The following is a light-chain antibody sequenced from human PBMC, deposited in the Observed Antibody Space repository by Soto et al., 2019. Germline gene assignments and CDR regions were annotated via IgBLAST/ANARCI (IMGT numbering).Light chain of an antibody. CDR2: GAS. CDR1: QSIESY. J-gene: IGKJ5*01. CDR3: QHTYSNPVT. V-gene: IGKV1-39*01. Sequence: TQSPASLSEPIGARVTITCRVSQSIESYLAWYHQKPGRAPKLLINGASSLQSGVPSRFSGSRSETDFTLTISGLQPADFGTYFCQHTYSNPVTFGQGTKLEIK.